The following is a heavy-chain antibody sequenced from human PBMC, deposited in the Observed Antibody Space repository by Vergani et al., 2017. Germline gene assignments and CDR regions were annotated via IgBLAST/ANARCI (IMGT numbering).Heavy chain of an antibody. D-gene: IGHD3-22*01. CDR3: ARGYYYDSSGYKQIDY. V-gene: IGHV3-23*01. CDR2: ISGSGGST. Sequence: EVQLLESGGGLVQPGGSLRLSCAASGFTFSSYAMSWVRQAPGKGLEWVSAISGSGGSTYYADSVKGRFTISRDNAKNSLYLQMNSLRAEDTAVYYCARGYYYDSSGYKQIDYWGQGTLVTVSS. J-gene: IGHJ4*02. CDR1: GFTFSSYA.